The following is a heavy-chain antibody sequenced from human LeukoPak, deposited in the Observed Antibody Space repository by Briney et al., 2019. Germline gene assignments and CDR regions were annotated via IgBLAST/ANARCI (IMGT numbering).Heavy chain of an antibody. J-gene: IGHJ4*02. CDR2: IYYSGNT. Sequence: RTSETLSLTCTVSGGSISSSSYYWGWIRQPPGRGLEWIGSIYYSGNTYYNPSLKSRVTISVDTSNNQFSLKLTSVTAADTAVYYCARRRTATVDFDYWGQGTLVTVSS. CDR1: GGSISSSSYY. V-gene: IGHV4-39*01. D-gene: IGHD4-23*01. CDR3: ARRRTATVDFDY.